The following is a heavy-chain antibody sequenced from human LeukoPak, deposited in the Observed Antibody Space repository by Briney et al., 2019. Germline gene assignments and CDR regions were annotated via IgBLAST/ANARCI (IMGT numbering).Heavy chain of an antibody. Sequence: GGSLRLSCAASEFTLSSYGMHWVRQAPGKGLEWVAVISYDGSNKYYADSVKGRFTISRDNSKNTVFLQMNSLRAEDTAVYHCATSSSGSYYNGRFDYWGQGTLVTVSS. CDR3: ATSSSGSYYNGRFDY. V-gene: IGHV3-30*03. D-gene: IGHD3-10*01. CDR2: ISYDGSNK. CDR1: EFTLSSYG. J-gene: IGHJ4*02.